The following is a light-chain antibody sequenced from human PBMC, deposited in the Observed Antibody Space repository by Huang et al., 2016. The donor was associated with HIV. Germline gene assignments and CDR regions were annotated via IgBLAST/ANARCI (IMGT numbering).Light chain of an antibody. CDR1: QSVSHY. V-gene: IGKV3-11*01. J-gene: IGKJ4*01. Sequence: IVLTQTSASLSLSAGERATPSCRASQSVSHYLAWYQHKPGQPPRLLIYGASRRATDIPARFNGSGSGTDFTLTISSLEAEDSALYYCQESDTWPRLTLGGGTKVEIK. CDR3: QESDTWPRLT. CDR2: GAS.